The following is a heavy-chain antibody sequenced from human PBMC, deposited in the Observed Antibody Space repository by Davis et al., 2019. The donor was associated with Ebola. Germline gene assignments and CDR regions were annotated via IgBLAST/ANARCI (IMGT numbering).Heavy chain of an antibody. J-gene: IGHJ6*04. D-gene: IGHD2-21*01. CDR1: GYSFTTYG. Sequence: ASVKVSCKPVGYSFTTYGLSWVRQAPGQGLEWVGWIGVYNGKTDYAKKFKGRVDMTADFSTNTVYMELRSLRSDDTAVYYCARVGDPRFHAMDVWGKGTTVTVSP. V-gene: IGHV1-18*01. CDR3: ARVGDPRFHAMDV. CDR2: IGVYNGKT.